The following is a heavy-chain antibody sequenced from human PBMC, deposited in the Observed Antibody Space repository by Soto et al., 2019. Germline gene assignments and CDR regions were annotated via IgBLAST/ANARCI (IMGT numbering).Heavy chain of an antibody. CDR3: ARGFGSDANGYLLAAFAL. D-gene: IGHD2-8*01. J-gene: IGHJ3*01. CDR1: GASLSSGNYY. V-gene: IGHV4-30-4*01. CDR2: IFHTGTS. Sequence: QVQLQESGPGLAKPSQTLSLTCTDSGASLSSGNYYWTWIRQVPGKDLEWMGHIFHTGTSFSTPSLMSRLRLSIDTSDNQFSLTLSSVTAADTAVYYCARGFGSDANGYLLAAFALWGQGTMVSVSA.